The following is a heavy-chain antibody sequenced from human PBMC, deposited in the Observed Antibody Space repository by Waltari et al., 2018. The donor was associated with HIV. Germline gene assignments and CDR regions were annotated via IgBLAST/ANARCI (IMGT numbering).Heavy chain of an antibody. J-gene: IGHJ1*01. D-gene: IGHD6-19*01. CDR2: ALSSGQC. CDR3: TRHAAAFSYEAHNVGWYLAGSFQV. V-gene: IGHV4-39*01. CDR1: GGSVTPIDFF. Sequence: QVQLQESGPGLVKPSETLSLTCTVSGGSVTPIDFFWGWIRQTPEKGLQWVGSALSSGQCYSNPSLVSRVTISIDTTKNEFSLKLTSVTAADTAMYYCTRHAAAFSYEAHNVGWYLAGSFQVWGQGTQVIVSS.